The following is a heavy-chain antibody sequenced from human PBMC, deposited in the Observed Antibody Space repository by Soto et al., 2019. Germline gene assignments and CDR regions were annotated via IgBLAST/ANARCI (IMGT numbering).Heavy chain of an antibody. Sequence: PSETLSLTCTVSGGSISSGDYYWSWIRQPPGKGLEWIGYIYYSGSTYYNPSLKSRVTISVDTSKNQFSLKLSSVTAADTAVYYCARGRWDTAAGFDYWGQGTLVTVSS. CDR2: IYYSGST. V-gene: IGHV4-30-4*01. D-gene: IGHD5-18*01. J-gene: IGHJ4*02. CDR3: ARGRWDTAAGFDY. CDR1: GGSISSGDYY.